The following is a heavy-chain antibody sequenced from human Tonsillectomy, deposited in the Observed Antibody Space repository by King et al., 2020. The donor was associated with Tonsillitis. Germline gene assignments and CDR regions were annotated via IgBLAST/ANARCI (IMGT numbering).Heavy chain of an antibody. CDR1: GYSFTNYW. D-gene: IGHD3-22*01. CDR2: IYPGDSDT. CDR3: ARRDYYDSSGYYSIYFDY. V-gene: IGHV5-51*01. Sequence: VQLVESGAEVKKSGESLKISCKGSGYSFTNYWIGWVRQMPGKGLEWMGIIYPGDSDTRYSPSFQGQVIISVDKSISTAYLQWSSLKASDTAMYYCARRDYYDSSGYYSIYFDYWRQGTLVTVSS. J-gene: IGHJ4*02.